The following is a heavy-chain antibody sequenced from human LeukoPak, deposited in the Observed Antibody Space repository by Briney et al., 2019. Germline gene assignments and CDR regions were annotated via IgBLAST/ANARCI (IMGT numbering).Heavy chain of an antibody. J-gene: IGHJ3*02. D-gene: IGHD6-25*01. CDR3: ARDPLRLDAFDI. CDR2: IYYSGST. V-gene: IGHV4-30-4*08. Sequence: SETLSLTCTVSGGSISSGDYYWSWIRQPPGKGLEWIGYIYYSGSTYYNPSLKSRVTISVDTSKNQFSLKLSSVTAADTAVYYCARDPLRLDAFDIWGQGTMVTVSS. CDR1: GGSISSGDYY.